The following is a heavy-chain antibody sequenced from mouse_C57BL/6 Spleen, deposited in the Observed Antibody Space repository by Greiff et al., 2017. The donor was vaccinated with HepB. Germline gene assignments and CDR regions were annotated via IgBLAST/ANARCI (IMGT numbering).Heavy chain of an antibody. CDR3: TRDGNYWYFDV. D-gene: IGHD2-1*01. CDR2: ISSGGDYI. CDR1: GFTFSSYA. V-gene: IGHV5-9-1*02. Sequence: EVKLVESGAGLVKPGGSLKLSCAASGFTFSSYAMSWVRQTPEKRLEWVAYISSGGDYIYYADTVKGRFTIARDNARNTLYLQMSSLKSEDTAMYYCTRDGNYWYFDVWGTGTTVTVSS. J-gene: IGHJ1*03.